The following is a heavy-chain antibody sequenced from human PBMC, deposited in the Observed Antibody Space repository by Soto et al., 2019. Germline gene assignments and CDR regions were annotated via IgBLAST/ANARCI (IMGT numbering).Heavy chain of an antibody. V-gene: IGHV3-74*01. CDR3: TKAPAVSGSLSEH. CDR1: GFTFSSFW. D-gene: IGHD6-19*01. Sequence: EVRLVESGGGLVQPGGSLRLSCEVSGFTFSSFWMHWVRQAPGKGLVWVSRIRSDGTDTNYAGSVKGRFTISRDNAKNTLYLQMNSLRVEDTGVYYCTKAPAVSGSLSEHWGQGTLVIVSS. J-gene: IGHJ1*01. CDR2: IRSDGTDT.